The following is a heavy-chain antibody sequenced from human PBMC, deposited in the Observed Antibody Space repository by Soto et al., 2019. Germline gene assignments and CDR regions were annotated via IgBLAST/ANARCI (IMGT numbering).Heavy chain of an antibody. Sequence: GGSLRLSCAASGFTFSSYGMHWVRQAPGKGLEWVAVISYDGSNKYYADSVKGRFTISRDNSKNTLYLQMNSLRAEDTAVYYCAKDRGDAPGMDVWGQGTTVTVSS. CDR1: GFTFSSYG. J-gene: IGHJ6*02. CDR2: ISYDGSNK. V-gene: IGHV3-30*18. CDR3: AKDRGDAPGMDV. D-gene: IGHD2-21*02.